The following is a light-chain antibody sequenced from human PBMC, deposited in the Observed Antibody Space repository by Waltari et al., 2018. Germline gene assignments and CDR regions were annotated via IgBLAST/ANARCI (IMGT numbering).Light chain of an antibody. CDR1: QSVGDSD. CDR2: AAS. V-gene: IGKV3-20*01. J-gene: IGKJ4*01. Sequence: NVLTQSPDTLSFSPGETATLSGRASQSVGDSDLAWYQQKPGQSPRLLIYAASNRASGISDRFGGSGSGRDFTLTISSLEPEDFAVYYCHQYGSAPLFGGGTKVEIK. CDR3: HQYGSAPL.